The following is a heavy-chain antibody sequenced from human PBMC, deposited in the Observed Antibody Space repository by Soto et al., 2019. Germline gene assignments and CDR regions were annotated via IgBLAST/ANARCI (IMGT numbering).Heavy chain of an antibody. CDR3: AKAGYSGYPGSGSFLDY. V-gene: IGHV3-23*01. J-gene: IGHJ4*02. CDR1: GFTFRGYA. D-gene: IGHD5-12*01. Sequence: PGASLRLSCAASGFTFRGYAMSCVRQAPGKGLEWVLAISGSGGSTYYADSVKGRFTISRDNSKNTLYLQMNSLRAEDTAVYYCAKAGYSGYPGSGSFLDYWGQGT. CDR2: ISGSGGST.